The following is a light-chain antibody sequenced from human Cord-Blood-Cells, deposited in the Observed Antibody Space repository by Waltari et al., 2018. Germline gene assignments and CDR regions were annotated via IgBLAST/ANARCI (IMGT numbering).Light chain of an antibody. CDR3: QQRSNWPPWT. Sequence: EIVLPQSPDTLSLSPGERATISCRASQSVSSYLAWYQQKPGQAPRLLIYDASNRATGIPARFSGSGSGTDFTLTISSLEREDFAVYYCQQRSNWPPWTFGQGTKVEIK. CDR2: DAS. V-gene: IGKV3-11*01. J-gene: IGKJ1*01. CDR1: QSVSSY.